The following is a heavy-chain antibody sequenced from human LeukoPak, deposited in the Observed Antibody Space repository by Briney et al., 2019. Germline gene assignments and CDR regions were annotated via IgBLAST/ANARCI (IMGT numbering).Heavy chain of an antibody. CDR2: INHSGST. J-gene: IGHJ4*02. Sequence: SETLSLTCAVYGDFFSGYYWSWIRQPPGKGLEWIGEINHSGSTNYNPSLKSRVTISLDTSKNQFSLKLSSVTAADTAVYYCARGRGAVFDYWGQGTLVTVSS. V-gene: IGHV4-34*01. CDR1: GDFFSGYY. CDR3: ARGRGAVFDY.